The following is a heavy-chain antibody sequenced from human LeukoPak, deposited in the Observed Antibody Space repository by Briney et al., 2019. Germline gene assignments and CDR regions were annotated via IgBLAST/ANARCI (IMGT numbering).Heavy chain of an antibody. CDR2: IYHSGST. D-gene: IGHD3-16*02. Sequence: PSETLSLTCTVSGYSISSDYYWGWVRQPPGKGLEWIGSIYHSGSTYYNPSLKSRVTISVDTSKNQFSLKLSSVTAADTAVYYCARGGGNYVWGSYRHYYYYYMDVWGKGTTDTVSS. V-gene: IGHV4-38-2*02. CDR1: GYSISSDYY. CDR3: ARGGGNYVWGSYRHYYYYYMDV. J-gene: IGHJ6*03.